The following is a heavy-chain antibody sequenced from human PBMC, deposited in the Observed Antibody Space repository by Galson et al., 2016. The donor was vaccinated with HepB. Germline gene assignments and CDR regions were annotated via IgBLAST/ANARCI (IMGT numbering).Heavy chain of an antibody. J-gene: IGHJ4*02. CDR1: GFTFINSY. V-gene: IGHV3-15*01. Sequence: SLRLSCAASGFTFINSYMTWVRQAPGKGLEWVGRIKSKADGGTSDYAAPVKGRFTISRDDSKTTLYLQMNSLKTEDTAVYYCTTILGLRIAAAGYDYWGQGTLVTVSS. CDR3: TTILGLRIAAAGYDY. D-gene: IGHD6-13*01. CDR2: IKSKADGGTS.